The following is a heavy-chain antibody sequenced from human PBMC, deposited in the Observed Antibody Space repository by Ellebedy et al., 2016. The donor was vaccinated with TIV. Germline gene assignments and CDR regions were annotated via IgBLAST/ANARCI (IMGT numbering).Heavy chain of an antibody. V-gene: IGHV3-64*02. CDR1: GFIFSSYA. D-gene: IGHD6-19*01. CDR3: ARPAGPVPDTEYLPH. Sequence: GGSLRLXCEASGFIFSSYAAVWFRQAPGKGLEYLSLITGDGESPHYADSVMGRFTVSRDNSKNTAYLQLGSLRPEDLAVYYCARPAGPVPDTEYLPHWGQGTLVTVSS. CDR2: ITGDGESP. J-gene: IGHJ1*01.